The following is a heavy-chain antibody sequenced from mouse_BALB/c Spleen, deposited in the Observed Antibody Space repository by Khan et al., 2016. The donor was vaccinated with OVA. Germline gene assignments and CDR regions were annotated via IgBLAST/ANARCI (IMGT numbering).Heavy chain of an antibody. CDR2: IIYTGYT. J-gene: IGHJ3*01. Sequence: EVQLQESGPSLVKPSQTLSLTCSVTGDSITTGYWNWIRKFPGNKLEYMGYIIYTGYTYYNPPPNSRISITRHTSNNQYYLQLNSVTDEDTATYYCARSTYRYAFVYWGQGTLVTVSA. V-gene: IGHV3-8*02. CDR3: ARSTYRYAFVY. D-gene: IGHD2-14*01. CDR1: GDSITTGY.